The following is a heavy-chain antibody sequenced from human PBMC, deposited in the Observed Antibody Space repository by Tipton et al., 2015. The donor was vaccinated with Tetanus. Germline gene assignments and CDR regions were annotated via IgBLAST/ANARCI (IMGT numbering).Heavy chain of an antibody. V-gene: IGHV4-4*02. CDR1: GDSISRSNW. D-gene: IGHD3-10*01. CDR2: IYHSGST. CDR3: ASHYGSGSDDAFDI. J-gene: IGHJ3*02. Sequence: TLSLTCTVSGDSISRSNWWSWVRQPPGKGLEWIGEIYHSGSTNYNPSLKSRVTISVDKSKNQFSLKLSSVTAADTAVYYCASHYGSGSDDAFDIWGQGTMVTVSS.